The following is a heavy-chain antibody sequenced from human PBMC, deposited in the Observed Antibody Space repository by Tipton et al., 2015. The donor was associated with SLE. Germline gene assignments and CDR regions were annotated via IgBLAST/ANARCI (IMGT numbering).Heavy chain of an antibody. CDR3: ARVRTRDTSDVPVYFFDY. J-gene: IGHJ4*02. Sequence: TLSLTCTVSGGSISTNTYFWGWIRQPPGKGLEWIGNIHYSGDTYYNPSLKSRVTISVDTSTNQFSLTLSSVTAADTAVYYCARVRTRDTSDVPVYFFDYWGQGTLVTVSP. CDR1: GGSISTNTYF. D-gene: IGHD3-22*01. V-gene: IGHV4-39*07. CDR2: IHYSGDT.